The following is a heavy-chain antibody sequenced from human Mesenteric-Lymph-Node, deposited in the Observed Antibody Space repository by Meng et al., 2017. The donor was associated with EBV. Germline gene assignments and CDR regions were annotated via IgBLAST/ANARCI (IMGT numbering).Heavy chain of an antibody. CDR2: ISQSGDT. Sequence: VHVPRLGASLWCPSETSSRPCEASGGSFRCYHWRWIRQPPGEGLEYIGEISQSGDTTYNPSLKSRVTISVDRSRNQFSLKMASVTSADTAVYYCARGAIFGIVITYFDYWSQGTLVTVSS. CDR3: ARGAIFGIVITYFDY. D-gene: IGHD3-3*02. CDR1: GGSFRCYH. V-gene: IGHV4-34*01. J-gene: IGHJ4*02.